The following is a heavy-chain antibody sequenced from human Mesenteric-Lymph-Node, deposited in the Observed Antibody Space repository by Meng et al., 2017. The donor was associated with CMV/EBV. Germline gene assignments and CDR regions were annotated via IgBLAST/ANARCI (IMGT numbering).Heavy chain of an antibody. CDR3: ARQSVATPEFDY. CDR2: IYPVDSDI. CDR1: GYSFASYW. D-gene: IGHD4-23*01. J-gene: IGHJ4*02. Sequence: SCKGSGYSFASYWIGWVRQMPGKGLEWMGIIYPVDSDIRYSPSFQGQVTISVDKSISTAYLQWTSLKDSDTAMYYCARQSVATPEFDYWGQGTLVTVSS. V-gene: IGHV5-51*01.